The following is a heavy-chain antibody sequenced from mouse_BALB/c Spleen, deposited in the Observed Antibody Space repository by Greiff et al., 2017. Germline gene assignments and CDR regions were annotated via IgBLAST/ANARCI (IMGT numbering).Heavy chain of an antibody. CDR3: ARVYYGSSYVN. CDR1: GFTFSDFY. J-gene: IGHJ2*01. D-gene: IGHD1-1*01. Sequence: EVQGVESGGGLVQPGGSLRLSCATSGFTFSDFYMEWVRQPPGKRLEWIAASRNKANDYTTEYSASVKGRFIVSRDTSQSILYLQMNALRAEDTAIYYCARVYYGSSYVNWGQGTTLTVSS. CDR2: SRNKANDYTT. V-gene: IGHV7-1*02.